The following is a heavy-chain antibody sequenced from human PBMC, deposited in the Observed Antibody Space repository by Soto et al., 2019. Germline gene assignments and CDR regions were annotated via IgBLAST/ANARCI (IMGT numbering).Heavy chain of an antibody. CDR2: ICYSGST. V-gene: IGHV4-59*01. D-gene: IGHD3-3*01. Sequence: PSETLSLTCTVSGGSIRSYCWTWIRQPPGKGLEWIGYICYSGSTNYNPSLKSRVTISVDTSKNQFSLKLSSVTAADTAVYYCARSRGITIFGVVPGVWFDSWGQGTLVTVSS. CDR1: GGSIRSYC. J-gene: IGHJ5*01. CDR3: ARSRGITIFGVVPGVWFDS.